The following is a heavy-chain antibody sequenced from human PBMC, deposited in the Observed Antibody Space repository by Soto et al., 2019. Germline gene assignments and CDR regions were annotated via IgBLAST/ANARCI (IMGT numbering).Heavy chain of an antibody. CDR1: GDTFNFYS. Sequence: QVQLVQSGAEVKRPGSSVKVSCKASGDTFNFYSINWVRQAPGLGLEWMGRVNPILSMSNYAQRFQGRVTMTADKSTSTAYKELRGRRSEDTAIYYCSTSYGSGHRAFDFLGQGALVTVSS. CDR3: STSYGSGHRAFDF. J-gene: IGHJ4*02. V-gene: IGHV1-69*04. D-gene: IGHD3-10*01. CDR2: VNPILSMS.